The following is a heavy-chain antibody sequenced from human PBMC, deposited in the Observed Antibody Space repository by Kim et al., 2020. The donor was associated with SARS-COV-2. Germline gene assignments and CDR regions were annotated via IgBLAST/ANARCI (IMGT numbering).Heavy chain of an antibody. V-gene: IGHV4-34*01. CDR3: ARGIAAAGNPDY. J-gene: IGHJ4*02. D-gene: IGHD6-13*01. CDR2: INHSGST. Sequence: SETLSLTCAVYGGSFSGYYWSWIRQPPGKGLEWIGEINHSGSTNYNPSLKSRVTISVDTSKNQFSLKLSSVTAADTAVYYCARGIAAAGNPDYWGQGTLVSVSS. CDR1: GGSFSGYY.